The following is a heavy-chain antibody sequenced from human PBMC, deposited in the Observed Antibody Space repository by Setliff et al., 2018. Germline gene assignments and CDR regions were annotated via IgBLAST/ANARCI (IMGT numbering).Heavy chain of an antibody. V-gene: IGHV4-30-4*08. CDR2: IYYSGST. Sequence: NPSETLSLTCTVSGGSISSGDYYWSWIRQPPGKGLEWIGYIYYSGSTYYNPSLKSRVTISVDTSKNQFSLKLSSVTAADTAVYYCARTYGYYLPEPSYYFDYWGQGTLVTVSS. D-gene: IGHD3-3*01. J-gene: IGHJ4*02. CDR1: GGSISSGDYY. CDR3: ARTYGYYLPEPSYYFDY.